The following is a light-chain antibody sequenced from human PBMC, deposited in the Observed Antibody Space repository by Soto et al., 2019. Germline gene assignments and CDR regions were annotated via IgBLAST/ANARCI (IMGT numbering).Light chain of an antibody. CDR3: QQYDNWPPT. CDR2: GAS. Sequence: IAMTQSPTTLSLSPGERATLSCRASQSVRSNLAWYLQKPGQAPRLLIYGASTRATGIPARFSGSGSGTEFTLTINSLQSEDFVVYYCQQYDNWPPTFGQGTRLEIK. CDR1: QSVRSN. J-gene: IGKJ5*01. V-gene: IGKV3D-15*01.